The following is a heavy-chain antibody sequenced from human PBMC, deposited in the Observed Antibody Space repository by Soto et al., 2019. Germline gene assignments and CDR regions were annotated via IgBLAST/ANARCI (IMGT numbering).Heavy chain of an antibody. CDR3: ARVSRARSYHYSMDV. D-gene: IGHD2-21*01. CDR2: IIPMYGSP. CDR1: GGTFSMYA. J-gene: IGHJ6*02. V-gene: IGHV1-69*12. Sequence: QVQLVQSGAEVKKPGSSVKVSCKASGGTFSMYALTWVRQAPGQGLDWMGGIIPMYGSPNYAPKFQGRVTITADEFTTTTYMELSSLRSEDTAVYYCARVSRARSYHYSMDVWGQGTTVTVSS.